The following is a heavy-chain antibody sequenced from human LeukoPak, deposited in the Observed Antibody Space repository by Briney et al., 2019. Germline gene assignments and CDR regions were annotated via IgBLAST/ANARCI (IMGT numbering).Heavy chain of an antibody. CDR2: INPNSGGK. V-gene: IGHV1-2*02. J-gene: IGHJ4*02. CDR1: GYTFTGYY. CDR3: AREDWNYGQFDY. Sequence: GASVKDSCKASGYTFTGYYMHWVRQAPGQGLEWMGWINPNSGGKNYAQKFQGRVTMTRDTSISTAYMELSRLRSDDTAVYYCAREDWNYGQFDYWGQGTLVTVSS. D-gene: IGHD1-7*01.